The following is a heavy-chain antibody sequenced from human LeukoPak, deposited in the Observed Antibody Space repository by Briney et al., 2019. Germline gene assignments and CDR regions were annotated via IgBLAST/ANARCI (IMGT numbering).Heavy chain of an antibody. CDR2: IKRDGSEK. V-gene: IGHV3-7*01. CDR3: ARDRGEYDFWSGYF. CDR1: GFTFCTNW. D-gene: IGHD3-3*01. J-gene: IGHJ4*02. Sequence: GGSLRLSCAASGFTFCTNWMSWVRQAPGKGLEWVANIKRDGSEKYYVDSVKGRFTISRDNAKNSLYPQMNSLRAEDTAVYYCARDRGEYDFWSGYFWGQGTLVTVSS.